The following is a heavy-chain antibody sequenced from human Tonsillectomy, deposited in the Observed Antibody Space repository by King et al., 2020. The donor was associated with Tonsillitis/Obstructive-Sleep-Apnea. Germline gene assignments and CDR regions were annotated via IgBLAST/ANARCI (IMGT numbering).Heavy chain of an antibody. CDR2: ISDSGDIT. V-gene: IGHV3-23*04. D-gene: IGHD2-2*02. CDR3: AKDLSRRYQLLYNNYQYGMDV. CDR1: GFTFSSYA. J-gene: IGHJ6*02. Sequence: VQLVESGGGLLQPGGSLRLSCAASGFTFSSYAMSWVRQAPGKGLEWVSSISDSGDITYYADSVRGRLTISRDNSKNTLYLEMNSLRAEDTAVYYFAKDLSRRYQLLYNNYQYGMDVWGQGTTVTVS.